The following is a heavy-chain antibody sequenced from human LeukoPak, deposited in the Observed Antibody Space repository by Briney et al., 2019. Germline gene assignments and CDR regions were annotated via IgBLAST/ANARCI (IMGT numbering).Heavy chain of an antibody. V-gene: IGHV1-69*04. Sequence: GASVKVSCKASGGTFSSYAISWVRQAPGQGLEWMGRIIPIFGIANYAQKFQGRVTITADKSTSTAYMELSSLRSEDTAVYYCAGGGIRPSFVYGMDVWGQGTTVTVSS. J-gene: IGHJ6*02. CDR1: GGTFSSYA. CDR2: IIPIFGIA. D-gene: IGHD3-16*01. CDR3: AGGGIRPSFVYGMDV.